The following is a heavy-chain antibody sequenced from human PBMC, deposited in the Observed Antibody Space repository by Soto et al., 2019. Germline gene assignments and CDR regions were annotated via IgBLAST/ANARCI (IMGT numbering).Heavy chain of an antibody. CDR3: AKDRPWFDP. J-gene: IGHJ5*02. V-gene: IGHV3-30*18. CDR2: ISYDGSNK. CDR1: GFTFSSYG. Sequence: QVQLLESGGGVVQPGRSLRLSCTASGFTFSSYGIHWVRQAPGKGLEWVAVISYDGSNKSYADSVKGRFTISRDNSKNTLYLQMSSLRAEDTAVYYCAKDRPWFDPWGEGALVAVSS.